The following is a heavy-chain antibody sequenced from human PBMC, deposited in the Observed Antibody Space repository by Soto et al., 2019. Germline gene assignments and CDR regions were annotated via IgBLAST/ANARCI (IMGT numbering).Heavy chain of an antibody. CDR2: IYYSGST. Sequence: PSETLCLTCTVSGGSISSYYWSWIRQPPGKGLEWIGYIYYSGSTNYNPSLKSRVTISVDTSKNQFSLKLSSVTAADTAVYYCARNGRYFDYWGQGTLVTVS. CDR1: GGSISSYY. CDR3: ARNGRYFDY. J-gene: IGHJ4*02. V-gene: IGHV4-59*01.